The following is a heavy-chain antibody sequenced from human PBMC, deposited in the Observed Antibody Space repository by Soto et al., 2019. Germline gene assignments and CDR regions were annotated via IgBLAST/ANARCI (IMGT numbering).Heavy chain of an antibody. D-gene: IGHD1-1*01. CDR2: IYHSGST. CDR1: MSCMSRGYD. CDR3: ARGTPNRGLNWFDP. V-gene: IGHV4-38-2*02. J-gene: IGHJ5*02. Sequence: EPLSLTGSVSMSCMSRGYDWGWMRQTPGKGLEWIGSIYHSGSTYYNPSLKSRVTISVDTSKNQFSLKLSSVTAADTAVYYCARGTPNRGLNWFDPWGQGTLVP.